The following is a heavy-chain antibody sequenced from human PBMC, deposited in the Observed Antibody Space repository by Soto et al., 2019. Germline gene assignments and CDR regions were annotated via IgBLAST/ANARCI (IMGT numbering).Heavy chain of an antibody. CDR1: GGSVSSGSYY. CDR3: ARGYDVLGY. Sequence: SETLSLTCTVSGGSVSSGSYYWSWIRQPPGKGLEWIGYIYYSGTTNYNPSLKSRVTISLDTSKNQFSLRLSSVTAADTAVYYCARGYDVLGYWGQGTLVTVSS. J-gene: IGHJ4*02. V-gene: IGHV4-61*01. D-gene: IGHD5-12*01. CDR2: IYYSGTT.